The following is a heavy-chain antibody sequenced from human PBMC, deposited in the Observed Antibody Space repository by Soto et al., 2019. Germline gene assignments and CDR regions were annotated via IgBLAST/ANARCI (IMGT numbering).Heavy chain of an antibody. J-gene: IGHJ5*02. CDR1: GFTFSTYN. V-gene: IGHV3-48*02. CDR2: IGSSSGTI. Sequence: GGSLRLSCAASGFTFSTYNMNWVRQAPGKGLEWVSYIGSSSGTIFYADSVKGRFTISRDNAKNLLYLQMNSLRDEDTAVYYCAREENVGFNWFDPWGQGTLVTVSS. CDR3: AREENVGFNWFDP.